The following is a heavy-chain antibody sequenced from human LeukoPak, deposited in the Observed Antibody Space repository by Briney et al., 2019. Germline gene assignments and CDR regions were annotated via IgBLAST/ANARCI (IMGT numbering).Heavy chain of an antibody. CDR1: GGSISSGSYY. V-gene: IGHV4-61*02. J-gene: IGHJ4*02. Sequence: PSETLSLTCTVSGGSISSGSYYWSWIRQPAGKGLEWIGRIYTSGSTNYNPSLKSRVTISGDTSKNQFSLKLSSVTAADTAVYYCARGAYYYDSSGYYQIDYWGQGTLVTVSS. D-gene: IGHD3-22*01. CDR2: IYTSGST. CDR3: ARGAYYYDSSGYYQIDY.